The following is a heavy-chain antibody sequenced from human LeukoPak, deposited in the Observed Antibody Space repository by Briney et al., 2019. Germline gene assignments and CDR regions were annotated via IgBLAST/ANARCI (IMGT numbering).Heavy chain of an antibody. CDR3: AKDRTLLDAFDI. CDR2: ISGSGCRT. V-gene: IGHV3-23*01. J-gene: IGHJ3*02. D-gene: IGHD2-2*01. CDR1: GFTFSSYA. Sequence: GGSLRLSCAASGFTFSSYAMSGVRQAPGKGLEWVSAISGSGCRTYFADSVKGRFTISRDNSKNTLYLQMNSLTAEATAVYYCAKDRTLLDAFDIWGQGTMVTVSS.